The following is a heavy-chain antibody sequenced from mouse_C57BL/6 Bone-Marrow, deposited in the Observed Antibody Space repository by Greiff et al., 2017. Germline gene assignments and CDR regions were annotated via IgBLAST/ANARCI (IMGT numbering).Heavy chain of an antibody. CDR2: IYPRDGST. D-gene: IGHD3-2*02. J-gene: IGHJ3*01. CDR1: GYTFTSYD. V-gene: IGHV1-85*01. CDR3: ARQLRLTFAY. Sequence: QVQLQQSGPELVKPGASVKLSCKASGYTFTSYDINWVKPRPGQGLAWLGWIYPRDGSTTYTEKFKGKATLTVDTSSSTAYMELHSLTSEDSAVYFCARQLRLTFAYWGQGTLVTVSA.